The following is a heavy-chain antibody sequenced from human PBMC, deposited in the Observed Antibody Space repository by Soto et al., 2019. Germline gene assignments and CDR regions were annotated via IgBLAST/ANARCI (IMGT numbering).Heavy chain of an antibody. Sequence: GGSLRLSCAASGFTFTSYAMSWVRQAPGKGLEWVSTISGTGGSTYYPDSVKGRFTIPRDNSKNTVYLQMNSLRAEDAAVYYCAKEMTSGYYLFDYWGQGTLVTVSS. D-gene: IGHD3-22*01. CDR2: ISGTGGST. V-gene: IGHV3-23*01. J-gene: IGHJ4*02. CDR3: AKEMTSGYYLFDY. CDR1: GFTFTSYA.